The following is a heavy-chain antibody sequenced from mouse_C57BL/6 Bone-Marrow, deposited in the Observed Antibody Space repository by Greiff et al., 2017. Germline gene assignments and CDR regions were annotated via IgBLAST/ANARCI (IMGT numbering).Heavy chain of an antibody. J-gene: IGHJ3*01. Sequence: VQLQQSGAELVKPGASVKLSCTASGFNIKDYYMHWVKQRTEQGLEWIGRIDPEDGETKYALKFQGKATITADTSSNTAYLQLSSLTSEDTAVYYCARDGSSYQFAYWGQGTLVTVSA. CDR2: IDPEDGET. V-gene: IGHV14-2*01. CDR3: ARDGSSYQFAY. CDR1: GFNIKDYY. D-gene: IGHD1-1*01.